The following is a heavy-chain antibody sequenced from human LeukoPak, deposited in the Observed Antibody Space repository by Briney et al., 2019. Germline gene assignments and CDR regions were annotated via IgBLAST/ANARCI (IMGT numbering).Heavy chain of an antibody. J-gene: IGHJ5*01. CDR1: GFTFTSNW. Sequence: PGGSLRLSCAASGFTFTSNWMSWFRQAPGKGLEWVAHIKQDGSEKYYVDSVKGRFTISRDNAKNSLYLEMNRLRDDDTGVYYCATAIAIAGDSWGQGTLVTVSS. CDR2: IKQDGSEK. D-gene: IGHD6-19*01. CDR3: ATAIAIAGDS. V-gene: IGHV3-7*01.